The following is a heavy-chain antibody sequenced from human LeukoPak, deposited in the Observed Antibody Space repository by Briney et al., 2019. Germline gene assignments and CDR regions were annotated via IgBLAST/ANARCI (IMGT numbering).Heavy chain of an antibody. CDR3: AREMWIQGNWFDF. Sequence: GGSQRLSCGASGFTFSSYGMHWVRQAPGKGLEWVANIKQDGSEKYYVDSVKGRFTISRDNAKNSLYLQMNNMRVEDTAVYYCAREMWIQGNWFDFWGQGTLVTVSS. CDR2: IKQDGSEK. J-gene: IGHJ5*01. D-gene: IGHD5-18*01. CDR1: GFTFSSYG. V-gene: IGHV3-7*01.